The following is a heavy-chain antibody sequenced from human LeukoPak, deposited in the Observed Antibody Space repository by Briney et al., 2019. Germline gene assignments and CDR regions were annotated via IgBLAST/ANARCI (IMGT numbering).Heavy chain of an antibody. CDR3: AREMEEDSTGYDAFDI. D-gene: IGHD3-22*01. V-gene: IGHV1-18*01. Sequence: GASVKVSCTASGYTFTNYGINWVRQAPGQGLEWMGWINPYNDNTNYAQKFQGRVTLTTGTSTSTAYLELTSLTSDDTAVYYCAREMEEDSTGYDAFDIWGQGTLVTVSS. CDR1: GYTFTNYG. CDR2: INPYNDNT. J-gene: IGHJ3*02.